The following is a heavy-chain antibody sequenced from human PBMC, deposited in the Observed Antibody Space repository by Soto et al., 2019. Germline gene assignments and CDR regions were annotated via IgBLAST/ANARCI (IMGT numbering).Heavy chain of an antibody. Sequence: GGSLRLSCAASGFTFDDYTMHWVRQAPGKGLEWVSLISWDGGSTYYADSVKGRFTISRDNSKNTLYLQMNSLRVEDTAVYYCAKLRYFDWSSYNWFEYWGQGTPVTVSS. J-gene: IGHJ5*01. CDR3: AKLRYFDWSSYNWFEY. CDR1: GFTFDDYT. D-gene: IGHD3-9*01. CDR2: ISWDGGST. V-gene: IGHV3-43*01.